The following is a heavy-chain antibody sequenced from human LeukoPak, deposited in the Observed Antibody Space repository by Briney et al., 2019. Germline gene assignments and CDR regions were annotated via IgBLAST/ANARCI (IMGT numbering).Heavy chain of an antibody. CDR2: IYTSGST. CDR1: GGSISSGSYY. CDR3: ASPRGDDSGGYYTWYFHH. Sequence: SETLSLTCTVSGGSISSGSYYWSWIRQPAGKGLEWIGRIYTSGSTNYNPSLKSRVTISVDTSKNQFSLKLSSVTAADTAVYFCASPRGDDSGGYYTWYFHHWGQGILVTVSS. D-gene: IGHD3-22*01. V-gene: IGHV4-61*02. J-gene: IGHJ1*01.